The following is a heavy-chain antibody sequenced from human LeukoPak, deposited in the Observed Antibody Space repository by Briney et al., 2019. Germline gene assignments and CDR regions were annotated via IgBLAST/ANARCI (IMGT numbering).Heavy chain of an antibody. D-gene: IGHD3-10*01. Sequence: GASVKVSCKASGYTFTSYDINWVRQATGQGLEWMGWINPNSGSTGYAQKFQGRVTMTRNTAISTVYMELSDLRSEDTAVYYCARLPDYYGSGSYNHWGQGTLVTVSS. J-gene: IGHJ5*02. V-gene: IGHV1-8*01. CDR2: INPNSGST. CDR1: GYTFTSYD. CDR3: ARLPDYYGSGSYNH.